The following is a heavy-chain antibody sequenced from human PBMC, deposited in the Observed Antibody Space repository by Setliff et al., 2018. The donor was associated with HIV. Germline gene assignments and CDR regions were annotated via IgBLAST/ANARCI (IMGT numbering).Heavy chain of an antibody. CDR2: ISAYNGDT. D-gene: IGHD2-15*01. V-gene: IGHV1-18*01. Sequence: ASVKVSCKASGYTFTSYGISWVRQAPGQGLAWMGWISAYNGDTNYAQTFQGRVTMTSDASIRTAYMELSGLTSDDTATYYCARDLAYCSGGSCYRPLIYYFYYMDVWGKGTTVTVSS. CDR3: ARDLAYCSGGSCYRPLIYYFYYMDV. J-gene: IGHJ6*03. CDR1: GYTFTSYG.